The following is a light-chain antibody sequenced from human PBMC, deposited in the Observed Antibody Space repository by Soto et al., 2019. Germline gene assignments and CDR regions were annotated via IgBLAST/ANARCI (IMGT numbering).Light chain of an antibody. CDR1: QNIDTY. Sequence: DIQMTQSPSSLSASVGDRVTITCRASQNIDTYLNCYQHKSGKAPNLLIYAPSTLQSRFPSRFSGSGSGTDFTLTISSLQHEDFATYFCQQSYSPPFTFGGGAKVEIK. CDR3: QQSYSPPFT. J-gene: IGKJ4*01. V-gene: IGKV1-39*01. CDR2: APS.